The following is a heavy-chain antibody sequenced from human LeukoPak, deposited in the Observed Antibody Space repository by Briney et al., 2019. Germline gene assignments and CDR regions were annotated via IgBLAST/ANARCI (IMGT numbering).Heavy chain of an antibody. V-gene: IGHV1-18*04. J-gene: IGHJ5*02. D-gene: IGHD2-15*01. CDR1: GYTITSYG. Sequence: ASVKVSCKASGYTITSYGISWVRQAPGQGLEWIGWISAYNGNTNYAQKLQGRVTMTTDTSTSTAYMELRSLRSDDTAVYYCARARYCSGGSCRPPGWFDPWGQGTLVTVSS. CDR2: ISAYNGNT. CDR3: ARARYCSGGSCRPPGWFDP.